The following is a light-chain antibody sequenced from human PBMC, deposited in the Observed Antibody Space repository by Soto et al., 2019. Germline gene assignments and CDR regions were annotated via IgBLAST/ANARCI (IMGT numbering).Light chain of an antibody. V-gene: IGLV1-36*01. CDR2: YDD. CDR1: WSNIGNNA. J-gene: IGLJ2*01. Sequence: QSVLTQPPSVSEAPRQRVTISCSGSWSNIGNNAVSWFQQLPGKAPKLLIYYDDLLASGVSDRFSGSKSGTSASLAISGLQSEDEADYYCAVWDDSLNGRIFGGGTTLTVL. CDR3: AVWDDSLNGRI.